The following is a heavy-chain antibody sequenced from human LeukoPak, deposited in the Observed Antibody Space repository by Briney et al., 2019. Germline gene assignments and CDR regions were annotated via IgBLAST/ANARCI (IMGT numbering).Heavy chain of an antibody. CDR3: ATLTVRGVINI. V-gene: IGHV3-15*01. CDR1: VFTFSNTW. Sequence: VRSLRLSCAASVFTFSNTWTTWVRQAPGKGRDWSGSIQSKTDGGTTEYAAPVKGRFNISRDDSKPTLYLQMNSLKTEDTAVYYCATLTVRGVINIWGQGTLVTVSS. CDR2: IQSKTDGGTT. J-gene: IGHJ4*02. D-gene: IGHD3-10*01.